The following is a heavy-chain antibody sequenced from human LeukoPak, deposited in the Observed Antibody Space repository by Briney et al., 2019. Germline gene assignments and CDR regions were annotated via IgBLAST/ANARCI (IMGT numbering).Heavy chain of an antibody. CDR3: ASEVVTGTADAFDI. J-gene: IGHJ3*02. D-gene: IGHD2-21*02. CDR1: GGSISRYH. CDR2: IYSSGST. V-gene: IGHV4-4*07. Sequence: SETLSLTCTVSGGSISRYHRSWIRQPSGKGLEWIGRIYSSGSTNYNPSLKSRVTTSVDTSKNQFSLRLSSVTAADTAVYYCASEVVTGTADAFDIWGQGTMVTVSS.